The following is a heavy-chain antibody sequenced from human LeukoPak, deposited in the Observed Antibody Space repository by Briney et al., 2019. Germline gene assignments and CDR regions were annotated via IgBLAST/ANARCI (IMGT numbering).Heavy chain of an antibody. CDR2: IYYSGST. CDR3: ARDRREGTAMVSLYNWFDP. V-gene: IGHV4-39*07. CDR1: GGSISSSSYY. Sequence: SETLSLTCTVSGGSISSSSYYWGWIRQPPGKGLEWIGSIYYSGSTYYNPSLKSRVTISVDTSKNQFSLKLSSVTAADTAGYYCARDRREGTAMVSLYNWFDPWGQGTLVTVSS. J-gene: IGHJ5*02. D-gene: IGHD5-18*01.